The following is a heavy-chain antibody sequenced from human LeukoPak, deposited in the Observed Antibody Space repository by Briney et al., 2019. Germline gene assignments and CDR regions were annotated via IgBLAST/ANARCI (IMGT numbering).Heavy chain of an antibody. Sequence: ASVKVSCKASGYTITDYYMHWVRQAPGQGLEWMGWISGYNGNKNYAQKFQGRVSMTADTSTSTAYMEVRSLRSEDTAVYYCAREAEGSADYWGQGTLVTVSS. CDR2: ISGYNGNK. CDR3: AREAEGSADY. CDR1: GYTITDYY. J-gene: IGHJ4*02. V-gene: IGHV1-18*01. D-gene: IGHD6-13*01.